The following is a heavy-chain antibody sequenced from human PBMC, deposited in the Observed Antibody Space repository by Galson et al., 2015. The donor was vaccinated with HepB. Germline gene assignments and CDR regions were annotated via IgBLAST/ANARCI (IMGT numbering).Heavy chain of an antibody. D-gene: IGHD3-9*01. CDR1: GGSFSIDY. CDR2: INHSGIT. V-gene: IGHV4-34*01. Sequence: SETLSLTCSVYGGSFSIDYWTWIRQPPGKGLEWIGEINHSGITNYNPSLKSRVTMSVDTSKNQFSLQLTSVTATDTAVYYCAVEPQYHGTTSYYQDYWGQGTLVTVSS. J-gene: IGHJ4*02. CDR3: AVEPQYHGTTSYYQDY.